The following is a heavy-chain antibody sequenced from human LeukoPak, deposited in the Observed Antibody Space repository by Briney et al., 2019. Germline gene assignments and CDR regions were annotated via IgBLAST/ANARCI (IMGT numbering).Heavy chain of an antibody. CDR2: ISYAGST. CDR1: GGSISSGGYS. D-gene: IGHD3-3*01. J-gene: IGHJ6*03. V-gene: IGHV4-31*03. CDR3: ARGRGFWSGYYTQYYYYYYMDV. Sequence: SETLSLTRTVSGGSISSGGYSWSWIRQHPGKGLEWIGYISYAGSTSYNPSLKSRVTISVDTSKNQFSLKLSSVTAADTAVYYCARGRGFWSGYYTQYYYYYYMDVWGKGTTVTVSS.